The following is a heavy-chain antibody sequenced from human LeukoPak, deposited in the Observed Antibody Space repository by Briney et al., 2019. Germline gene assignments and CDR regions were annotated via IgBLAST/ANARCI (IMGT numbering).Heavy chain of an antibody. Sequence: GESLKISCKGSGYRSTSSWIGWVRQVPGKGLDWMGIIYLGDSETRYSPSFQGQVTISADKSINTAYLQWSSLKASDTAMYYCARHPSYTSGWPLDYWGQGTLVIVSS. CDR2: IYLGDSET. D-gene: IGHD6-19*01. CDR3: ARHPSYTSGWPLDY. J-gene: IGHJ4*02. CDR1: GYRSTSSW. V-gene: IGHV5-51*01.